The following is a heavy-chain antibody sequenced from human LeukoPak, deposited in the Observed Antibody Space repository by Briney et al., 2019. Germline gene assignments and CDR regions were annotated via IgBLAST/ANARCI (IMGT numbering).Heavy chain of an antibody. Sequence: SQTLSLTCTVSGGSISSGDYYWSWIRQPPGKGLEWIGYIYYSGSTYYNPSLKSRVTISVDTSKNQFSLKLSSVTAADTAVYYCAREWEWELRRGAGYLDYWGQRTLVTVSS. CDR1: GGSISSGDYY. D-gene: IGHD1-26*01. CDR3: AREWEWELRRGAGYLDY. J-gene: IGHJ4*02. V-gene: IGHV4-30-4*08. CDR2: IYYSGST.